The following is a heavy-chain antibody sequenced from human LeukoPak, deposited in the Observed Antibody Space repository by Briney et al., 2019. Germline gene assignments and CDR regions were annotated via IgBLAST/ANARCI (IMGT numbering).Heavy chain of an antibody. CDR1: GGSFSGYY. CDR2: INHSGST. J-gene: IGHJ3*02. CDR3: SSGYYYDAFDI. V-gene: IGHV4-34*01. Sequence: SETLSLTCAVYGGSFSGYYWSWIRQPPGKGLEWIGEINHSGSTNYNPSLKSRVTISVDTSKNQFSLKLSSVTAADTAMYYCSSGYYYDAFDIWGQGTMVTVSS. D-gene: IGHD3-22*01.